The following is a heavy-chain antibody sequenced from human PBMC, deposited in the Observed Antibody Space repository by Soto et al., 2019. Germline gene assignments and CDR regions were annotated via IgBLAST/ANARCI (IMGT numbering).Heavy chain of an antibody. CDR3: TRLSGYASVYSDGIDV. CDR1: GYIFSNHW. Sequence: VESLSISCKGSGYIFSNHWIAWVRQMPGKGLEWMGIIYPGDSDTRYSPSFQGQVTFSADRSMNTVYVQWTSLKASDTAIYFCTRLSGYASVYSDGIDVWGQGTTVTVSS. CDR2: IYPGDSDT. V-gene: IGHV5-51*01. D-gene: IGHD5-12*01. J-gene: IGHJ6*02.